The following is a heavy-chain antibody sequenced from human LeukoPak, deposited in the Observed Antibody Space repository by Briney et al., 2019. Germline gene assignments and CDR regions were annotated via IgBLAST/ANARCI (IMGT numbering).Heavy chain of an antibody. CDR3: AKDGEPARTLYYFDY. CDR2: IRYDGNNK. Sequence: PGGSLRLSCAASGFTFSSYGMHWVRQAPGKGLEWVAFIRYDGNNKYYADSVKGRFTISRDNSKNTLYLQMNSLRAEDAAVYYCAKDGEPARTLYYFDYWGQGTLVTVSS. CDR1: GFTFSSYG. D-gene: IGHD6-6*01. V-gene: IGHV3-30*02. J-gene: IGHJ4*02.